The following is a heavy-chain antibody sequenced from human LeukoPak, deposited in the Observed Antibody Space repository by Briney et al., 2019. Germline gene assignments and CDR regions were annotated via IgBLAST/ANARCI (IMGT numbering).Heavy chain of an antibody. Sequence: GGSLRLSCVVSGFTFSNYWMSWVRQAPGKGLEWVANIKQDGSEKHYVDSVKGRSTISRDNAKNSLYLQMNSLGAEDTAVYYCARDNYYGSGSFYKRAYYFDYWGQGTLVTVSS. CDR3: ARDNYYGSGSFYKRAYYFDY. J-gene: IGHJ4*02. V-gene: IGHV3-7*01. D-gene: IGHD3-10*01. CDR1: GFTFSNYW. CDR2: IKQDGSEK.